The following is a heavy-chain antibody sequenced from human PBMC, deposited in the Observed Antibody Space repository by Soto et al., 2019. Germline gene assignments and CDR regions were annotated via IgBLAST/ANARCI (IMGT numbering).Heavy chain of an antibody. J-gene: IGHJ4*02. CDR3: ARGGSPSAYDSSGYLDTWFDY. CDR2: IGTAGDT. D-gene: IGHD3-22*01. V-gene: IGHV3-13*01. CDR1: GFTFSSYD. Sequence: EVQLVESGGGLVQPGGSLRLSCAASGFTFSSYDMHWVRQATGKGLEWVSAIGTAGDTYYPGSVKGRFTISRENAKNSLYLQMNSLRAEDTAVYYCARGGSPSAYDSSGYLDTWFDYWGQGTLVTVSS.